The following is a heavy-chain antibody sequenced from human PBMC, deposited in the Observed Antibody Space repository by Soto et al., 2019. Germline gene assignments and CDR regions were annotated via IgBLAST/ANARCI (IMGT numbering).Heavy chain of an antibody. CDR2: IIPIFGTA. D-gene: IGHD3-9*01. V-gene: IGHV1-69*01. CDR1: GGTFSSYA. J-gene: IGHJ5*02. CDR3: AAAIWWTRDFDWLCWFDP. Sequence: QVQLVQSGAEVKKPGSSVKVSCKASGGTFSSYAISWVRQAPGQGLEWMGGIIPIFGTANYAQKFQGRVTITADESTSTADMELSSLRSEDTAVYYCAAAIWWTRDFDWLCWFDPWGQGTLVTVSA.